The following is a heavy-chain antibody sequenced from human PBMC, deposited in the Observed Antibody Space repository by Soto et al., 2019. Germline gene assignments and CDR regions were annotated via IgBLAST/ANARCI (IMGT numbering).Heavy chain of an antibody. Sequence: SVKVSCKASGDTFSSYGICWVRQASGQGLEWMGGIIPIFSTTNYAQKFQDRVTITADEYTSTVYMELSSLRSEDTAVYYCAREGGPTIFGVVIYAMDVWGQ. CDR3: AREGGPTIFGVVIYAMDV. D-gene: IGHD3-3*01. CDR2: IIPIFSTT. V-gene: IGHV1-69*13. CDR1: GDTFSSYG. J-gene: IGHJ6*02.